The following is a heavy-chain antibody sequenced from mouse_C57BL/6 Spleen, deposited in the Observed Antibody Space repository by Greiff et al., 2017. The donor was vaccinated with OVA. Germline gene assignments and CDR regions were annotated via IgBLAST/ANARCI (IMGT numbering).Heavy chain of an antibody. CDR2: INYDGSST. V-gene: IGHV5-16*01. D-gene: IGHD3-2*02. CDR3: AREDSSGSDAMDY. J-gene: IGHJ4*01. Sequence: EVQRVESEGGLVQPGSSMKLSCTASGFTFSDYYMAWVRPVPEKGLEWVANINYDGSSTYYLDSLKSRFIISRDNAKNILYLQMSSLKSEDTATYYCAREDSSGSDAMDYWGQGTSVTVSS. CDR1: GFTFSDYY.